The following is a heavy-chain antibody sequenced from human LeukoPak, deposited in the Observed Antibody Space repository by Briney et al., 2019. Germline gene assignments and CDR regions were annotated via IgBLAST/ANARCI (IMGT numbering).Heavy chain of an antibody. CDR3: ARGASFEPYFDY. CDR1: GGSFRSYA. Sequence: ASVKVSCKTSGGSFRSYAMSWVRQAPGQGLEWMGIINPSGGSTSYAQKFQGRVTMTRDMSTSTVYMELSSLRSEDTAVYYCARGASFEPYFDYWGQGTLVTVSS. CDR2: INPSGGST. V-gene: IGHV1-46*01. D-gene: IGHD1-26*01. J-gene: IGHJ4*02.